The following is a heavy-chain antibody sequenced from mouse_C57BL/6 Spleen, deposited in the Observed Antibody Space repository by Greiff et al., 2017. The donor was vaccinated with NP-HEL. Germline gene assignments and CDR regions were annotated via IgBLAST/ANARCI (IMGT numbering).Heavy chain of an antibody. J-gene: IGHJ3*01. Sequence: VKVVESGPGLVAPSQSLSITCTVSGFSLTSYGVHWVRQPPGKGLEWLVVIWSDGSTTYNSALKSRLSLSKDNSKSQVFLKMNSLQTDDTAMYYCARQRDSSGYVEFAYWGQGTLVTVAA. CDR1: GFSLTSYG. D-gene: IGHD3-2*02. CDR3: ARQRDSSGYVEFAY. CDR2: IWSDGST. V-gene: IGHV2-6-1*01.